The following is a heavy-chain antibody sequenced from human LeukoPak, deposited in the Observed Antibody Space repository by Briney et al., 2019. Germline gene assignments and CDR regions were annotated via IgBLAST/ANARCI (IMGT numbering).Heavy chain of an antibody. CDR1: GFTFSNAW. J-gene: IGHJ3*02. D-gene: IGHD3-10*01. Sequence: GGSLRLSCAASGFTFSNAWMSWVRQAPGKGLEWVSAISGSGGSTYYADSVKGRFTISRDNSKNTLYLQMNSLRAEDTAVYYCARVNFGAFDIWGQGTMVTVSS. CDR2: ISGSGGST. V-gene: IGHV3-23*01. CDR3: ARVNFGAFDI.